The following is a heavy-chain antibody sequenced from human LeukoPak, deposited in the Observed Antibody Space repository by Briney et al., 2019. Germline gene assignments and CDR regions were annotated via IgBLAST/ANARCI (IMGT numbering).Heavy chain of an antibody. CDR3: ARHRGFDYGDYELDY. J-gene: IGHJ4*02. V-gene: IGHV4-38-2*01. D-gene: IGHD4-17*01. Sequence: SETLSLTCAVSGYSISSGYYWGWIRQPPGKGLEWIGSIYHSGSTYYNPSLKSQVTISVDTSKNQFSLKLSSVTAADTAVYYCARHRGFDYGDYELDYWGQGTLVTVSS. CDR2: IYHSGST. CDR1: GYSISSGYY.